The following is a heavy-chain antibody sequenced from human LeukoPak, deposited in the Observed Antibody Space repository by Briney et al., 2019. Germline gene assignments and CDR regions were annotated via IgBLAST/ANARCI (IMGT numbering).Heavy chain of an antibody. CDR1: GFTFSNYG. CDR3: AKMEVVLGDAFDI. CDR2: IRYDGSNK. J-gene: IGHJ3*02. V-gene: IGHV3-30*02. Sequence: GGSLRLSCAASGFTFSNYGIHWVRQAPGKGLDWVAFIRYDGSNKYYADSVKGRFTISRDNSKNTLYLQMNSLRAEDTAVYYCAKMEVVLGDAFDIWGQGTMVTVSS. D-gene: IGHD2-15*01.